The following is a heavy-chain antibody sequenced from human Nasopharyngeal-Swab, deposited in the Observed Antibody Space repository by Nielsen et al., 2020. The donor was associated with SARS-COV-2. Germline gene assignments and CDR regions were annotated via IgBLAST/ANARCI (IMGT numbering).Heavy chain of an antibody. CDR2: INPNGGAT. J-gene: IGHJ2*01. Sequence: ASVKVSCKASGYTFTAYYMHWVRQAPGQGLEWMGRINPNGGATNYAQKFQGRVTMTRDISISTAYMELNRLTYDDTAVYYCARKTGDRMDWYFDLWGRGTLVSVSS. CDR3: ARKTGDRMDWYFDL. CDR1: GYTFTAYY. V-gene: IGHV1-2*06. D-gene: IGHD7-27*01.